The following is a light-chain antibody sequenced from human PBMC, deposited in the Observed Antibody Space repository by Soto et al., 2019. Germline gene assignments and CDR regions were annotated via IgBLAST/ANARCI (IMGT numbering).Light chain of an antibody. V-gene: IGKV1-17*01. J-gene: IGKJ1*01. CDR3: QQYNSYSQT. Sequence: DFQMTQSPSSLSASVGDRVTISCRVSQGIRNDLGWYQQKPGKAPKLLIYDASSLESGVPSRFSGSGSGTEFTLTISSLQPDDFATYYCQQYNSYSQTFGQGTKVDIK. CDR1: QGIRND. CDR2: DAS.